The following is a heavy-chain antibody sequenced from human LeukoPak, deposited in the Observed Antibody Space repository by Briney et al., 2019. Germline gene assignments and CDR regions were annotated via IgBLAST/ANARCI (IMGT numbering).Heavy chain of an antibody. J-gene: IGHJ4*02. Sequence: ASVKVSCKVSGYTLTELFMHWVRQAPGKGLEWMGGFDPEDGETIYAQKFQGRVTMTEDTSTDTAYMELSRLRSDDTAVYYCARDYCSSTSCLFDYWGQGTLVTVSS. V-gene: IGHV1-24*01. CDR2: FDPEDGET. CDR1: GYTLTELF. D-gene: IGHD2-2*01. CDR3: ARDYCSSTSCLFDY.